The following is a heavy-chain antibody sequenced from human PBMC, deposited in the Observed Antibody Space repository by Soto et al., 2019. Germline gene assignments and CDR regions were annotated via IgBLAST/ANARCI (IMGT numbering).Heavy chain of an antibody. J-gene: IGHJ4*02. CDR3: ARASIVGATLYYFDY. V-gene: IGHV3-11*06. CDR1: GFTFSDYY. CDR2: ISSSSSYT. D-gene: IGHD1-26*01. Sequence: GGSLRLSCAASGFTFSDYYMSWIRQAPGKGLEWVSYISSSSSYTNYADSVKGRFTISRDNAKNSLYLQMNSLRAEDTAVYYCARASIVGATLYYFDYWGQGTLVTVSS.